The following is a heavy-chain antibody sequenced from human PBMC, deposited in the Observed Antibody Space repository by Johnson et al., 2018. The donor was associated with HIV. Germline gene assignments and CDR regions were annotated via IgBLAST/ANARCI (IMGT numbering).Heavy chain of an antibody. J-gene: IGHJ3*02. CDR1: GFTFSSYG. CDR3: ARGRGYYYDSGPDAFDI. V-gene: IGHV3-33*01. Sequence: QVQLVESGGGVVQPGRSLRLSCAASGFTFSSYGMHWVRQAPGKGLEWVAFIRYDGSNKYYADSVKGRFTISRDNAKNTLYLQMSSLRVEDTAVYYCARGRGYYYDSGPDAFDIWGQGTMVTVSS. CDR2: IRYDGSNK. D-gene: IGHD3-22*01.